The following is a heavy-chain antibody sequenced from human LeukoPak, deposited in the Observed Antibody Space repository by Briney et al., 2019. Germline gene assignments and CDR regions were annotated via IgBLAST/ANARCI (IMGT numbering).Heavy chain of an antibody. CDR1: GFTFSSYG. Sequence: PGRSLRLSCAASGFTFSSYGMPWVRQAPGKGLEWVAVISYDGSNKYYADSVKGRFTISRDNSKNTLYLQMNSLRAEDTAVYYCAKEGYYYDSSGYNYYYGMDVWGQGTTVTVSS. CDR2: ISYDGSNK. V-gene: IGHV3-30*18. CDR3: AKEGYYYDSSGYNYYYGMDV. D-gene: IGHD3-22*01. J-gene: IGHJ6*02.